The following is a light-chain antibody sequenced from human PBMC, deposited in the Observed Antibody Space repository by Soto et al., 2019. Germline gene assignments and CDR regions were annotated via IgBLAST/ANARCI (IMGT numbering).Light chain of an antibody. CDR2: GAS. V-gene: IGKV3-20*01. Sequence: ELVLTQSPGTLSLSPGERATLSCRASQSVSSIYLAWYQQKPGQAPRLLIYGASSRPTGIPDRFSGSGSGTDFTLTISRLEPEDFAVYYCQQYGSSPWTFGQGTKVDI. CDR3: QQYGSSPWT. J-gene: IGKJ1*01. CDR1: QSVSSIY.